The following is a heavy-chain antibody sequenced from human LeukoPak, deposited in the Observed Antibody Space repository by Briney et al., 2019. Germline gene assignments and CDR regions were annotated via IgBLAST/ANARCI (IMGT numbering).Heavy chain of an antibody. Sequence: RASVTVSCKASGYTFTSYDINWVRQATGQGLEWMGWMNPNSGNTDYAQKFQGRVTMTRNTSISTAYMELSSLRSEDTAVYYCARVKGGVDYYYYGMDVWGQGTTVTVSS. CDR2: MNPNSGNT. CDR3: ARVKGGVDYYYYGMDV. D-gene: IGHD2-8*01. V-gene: IGHV1-8*01. J-gene: IGHJ6*02. CDR1: GYTFTSYD.